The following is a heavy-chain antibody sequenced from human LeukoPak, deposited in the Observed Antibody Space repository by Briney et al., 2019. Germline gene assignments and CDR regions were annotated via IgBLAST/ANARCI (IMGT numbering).Heavy chain of an antibody. CDR1: GFTFSNYA. D-gene: IGHD3-10*01. CDR2: ISDSGTST. J-gene: IGHJ6*02. CDR3: AKVPYSDYGSGRPPFMDV. V-gene: IGHV3-23*01. Sequence: PGGSLRLSCAASGFTFSNYAMSWVRQAPGKGLEWVSTISDSGTSTYHADSVKGRFTISRDNSKNTLYLQMGSLRGEDTAIYYCAKVPYSDYGSGRPPFMDVWGQGTTVAVSS.